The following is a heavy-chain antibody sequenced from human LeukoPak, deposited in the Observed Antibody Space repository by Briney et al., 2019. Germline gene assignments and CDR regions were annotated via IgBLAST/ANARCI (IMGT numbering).Heavy chain of an antibody. V-gene: IGHV3-66*01. CDR1: GFTVSSNY. J-gene: IGHJ5*02. CDR2: IYSGGSI. CDR3: AILFDSPNNWFDP. Sequence: GGSLRLSCAASGFTVSSNYMSRVRQAPGKGLEWVSVIYSGGSIYYADSVKGRFTISRDNSKNTVYLQMNSLRAEDTAVYYCAILFDSPNNWFDPWGQGTLVTVSS. D-gene: IGHD2-21*01.